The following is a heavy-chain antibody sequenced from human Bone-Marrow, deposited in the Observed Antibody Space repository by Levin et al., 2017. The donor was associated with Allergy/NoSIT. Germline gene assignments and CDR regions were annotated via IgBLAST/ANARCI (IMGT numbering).Heavy chain of an antibody. CDR2: INPSGGGT. CDR3: AGYCSSTSCFQDSHDPFDI. CDR1: GYTFTSYY. V-gene: IGHV1-46*01. J-gene: IGHJ3*02. Sequence: ASVKVSCKASGYTFTSYYIHWVRQAPGQGLEWMGLINPSGGGTSYAQKFQGRVTMTRDTSTSTVYMELRGLTSEDTAMYYCAGYCSSTSCFQDSHDPFDIWGQGTNVTVSS. D-gene: IGHD2-2*01.